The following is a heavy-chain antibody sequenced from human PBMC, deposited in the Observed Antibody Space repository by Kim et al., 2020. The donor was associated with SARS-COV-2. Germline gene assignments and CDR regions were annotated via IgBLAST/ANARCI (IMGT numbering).Heavy chain of an antibody. V-gene: IGHV3-15*01. D-gene: IGHD6-13*01. J-gene: IGHJ6*02. CDR3: TTAGIAAAYYYYYYGMDV. CDR2: IKSKTDGGTT. Sequence: GGSLRLSCAASGFTFSNAWMSWVRQAPGKGLEWVGRIKSKTDGGTTDYAAPVKGRFTISRDDSKNTLYLQMNSLKTEDTAVYYCTTAGIAAAYYYYYYGMDVWGQGTTVTVSS. CDR1: GFTFSNAW.